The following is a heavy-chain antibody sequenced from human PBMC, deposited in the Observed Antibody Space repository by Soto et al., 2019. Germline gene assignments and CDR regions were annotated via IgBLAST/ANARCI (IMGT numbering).Heavy chain of an antibody. D-gene: IGHD4-17*01. CDR2: IIPILGIA. V-gene: IGHV1-69*02. J-gene: IGHJ4*02. CDR1: GGTFSSNT. CDR3: ARPATYGDYQDDYFDY. Sequence: ASVKVSCKASGGTFSSNTISWGRQAPGQGLEWMGRIIPILGIANYAQKFQGRVTITADKSTSTAYMELSSLGSEDTAVYYCARPATYGDYQDDYFDYWGQGTLVTVSS.